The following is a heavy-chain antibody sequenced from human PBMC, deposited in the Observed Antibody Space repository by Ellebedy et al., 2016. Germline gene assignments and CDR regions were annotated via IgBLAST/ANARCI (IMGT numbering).Heavy chain of an antibody. J-gene: IGHJ6*02. Sequence: GGSLRLSXAASGFTFSRFDIHWVRQAQGKGLEWVAAISNDGNDENYGASVKGRFSISRDNSKNRVYLQMSSLRVEDTAVYSCARVRSPDFYKNHGLDVWGQGTTVTVS. D-gene: IGHD1-14*01. CDR1: GFTFSRFD. V-gene: IGHV3-30*03. CDR2: ISNDGNDE. CDR3: ARVRSPDFYKNHGLDV.